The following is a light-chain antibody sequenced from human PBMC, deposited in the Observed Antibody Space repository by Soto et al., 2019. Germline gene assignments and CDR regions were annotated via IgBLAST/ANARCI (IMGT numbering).Light chain of an antibody. V-gene: IGKV3-11*01. CDR1: QTVSSH. Sequence: EIVLTQSPATLSLSPGERATLSCRASQTVSSHLAWYQQRPGQATRLLIYDASNRATGIPARFSGSGSGTDFTLTINSLEPEDFAVYYCQQRSNWPPRFTFGPGTKVEIK. CDR2: DAS. J-gene: IGKJ3*01. CDR3: QQRSNWPPRFT.